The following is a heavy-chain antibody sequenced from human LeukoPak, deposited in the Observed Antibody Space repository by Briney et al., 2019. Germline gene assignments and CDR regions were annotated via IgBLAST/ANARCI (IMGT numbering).Heavy chain of an antibody. Sequence: PGGSLRLSCEASGFTFSNYAMHWVRQAPGKGLEWVAVISYDGSNKYYADSMKGRFTISRDNSKNTLYLLMNSLRAEDTAVYYCARVIAVAGIVSPYYYYYMDVWGKGTTVTVSS. CDR2: ISYDGSNK. J-gene: IGHJ6*03. CDR3: ARVIAVAGIVSPYYYYYMDV. V-gene: IGHV3-30*04. CDR1: GFTFSNYA. D-gene: IGHD6-19*01.